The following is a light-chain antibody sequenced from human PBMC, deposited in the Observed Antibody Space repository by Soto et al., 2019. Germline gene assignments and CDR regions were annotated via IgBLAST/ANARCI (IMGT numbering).Light chain of an antibody. J-gene: IGLJ3*02. CDR2: EVS. CDR3: ASYAGGHYNWV. CDR1: SSDVGGYDF. Sequence: QSALTQPPSASGSPGQSVTISYTGTSSDVGGYDFVSWYQQHPGKAPKLIIYEVSKWPSGVPDRFSGSKSGNTASLTVSGLQAEDEADYYCASYAGGHYNWVFGGGTKLTVL. V-gene: IGLV2-8*01.